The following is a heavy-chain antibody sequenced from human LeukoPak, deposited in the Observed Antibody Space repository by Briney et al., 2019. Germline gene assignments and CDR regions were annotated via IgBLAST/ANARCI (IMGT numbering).Heavy chain of an antibody. V-gene: IGHV4-61*02. CDR2: IYTSGST. J-gene: IGHJ6*03. D-gene: IGHD1-14*01. CDR3: ARDRKYYYHMDV. Sequence: SQTLSLTCTVSGGSISSGSYYWSWIRQPAGKGLEWLGRIYTSGSTNYNPSLKSRVTMSVDTSKNQFSLNLTSLTAADTAVYYCARDRKYYYHMDVWGKGTTVTVSS. CDR1: GGSISSGSYY.